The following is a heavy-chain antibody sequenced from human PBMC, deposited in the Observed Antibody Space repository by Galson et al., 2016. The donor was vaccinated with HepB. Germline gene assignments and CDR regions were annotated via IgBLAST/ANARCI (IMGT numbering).Heavy chain of an antibody. V-gene: IGHV3-30*18. CDR2: ISSDGSSK. D-gene: IGHD5-18*01. CDR3: AKDANSYGPDC. J-gene: IGHJ4*02. Sequence: SLRLSCAVSGFPFSNYGMHWVRQAPGRGLEWVAFISSDGSSKYSADSVKGRFTVSRDNSRNTLYLQLNSLRAEDTAVYYCAKDANSYGPDCWGQGTLVTVSS. CDR1: GFPFSNYG.